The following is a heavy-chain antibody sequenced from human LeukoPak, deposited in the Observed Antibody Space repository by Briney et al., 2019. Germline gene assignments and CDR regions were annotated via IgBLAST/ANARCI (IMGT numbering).Heavy chain of an antibody. CDR3: GKEIKPRNKGNWFDP. CDR1: GFTFSIYA. J-gene: IGHJ5*02. Sequence: GGSLRLSCAASGFTFSIYAMSWVRQAPGKGLEWISAITGNGGNIYYADSVKGRFTISRDNSKNTLYLQMNSLRVEDTAVYYCGKEIKPRNKGNWFDPWGQGSLVTVSS. CDR2: ITGNGGNI. V-gene: IGHV3-23*01. D-gene: IGHD1-14*01.